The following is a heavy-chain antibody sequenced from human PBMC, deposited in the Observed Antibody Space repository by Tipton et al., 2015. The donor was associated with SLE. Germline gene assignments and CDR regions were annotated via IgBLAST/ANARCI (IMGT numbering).Heavy chain of an antibody. V-gene: IGHV4-39*07. D-gene: IGHD2-15*01. Sequence: TLSLTCTVSGDSITSSSDYWGWIRQSPGKGLECIGSIYYSGSTFYNPSLKSRVTISIDTSKNQFSLKVISVTAADTAVYYCARSIRGVAEGFDPWGQGTLVTVSS. CDR1: GDSITSSSDY. CDR3: ARSIRGVAEGFDP. CDR2: IYYSGST. J-gene: IGHJ5*02.